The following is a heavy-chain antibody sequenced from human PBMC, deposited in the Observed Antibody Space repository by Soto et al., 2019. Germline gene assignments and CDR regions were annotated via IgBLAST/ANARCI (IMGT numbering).Heavy chain of an antibody. CDR2: ISGIGVST. CDR1: GFTFSSYA. V-gene: IGHV3-23*01. CDR3: AKVEGQQLDPMFDY. Sequence: GGSLRLSCAASGFTFSSYAMSWVRQAPGKGLEWVSAISGIGVSTYYADSVKGRFTISRDNSKNTLYLQMNSLRAEDTAVYYCAKVEGQQLDPMFDYWGQGTLVTVSS. D-gene: IGHD6-13*01. J-gene: IGHJ4*02.